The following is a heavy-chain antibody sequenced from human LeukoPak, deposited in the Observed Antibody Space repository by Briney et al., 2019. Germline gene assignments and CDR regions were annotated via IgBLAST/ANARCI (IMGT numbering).Heavy chain of an antibody. CDR1: GFTFSSYG. D-gene: IGHD3-3*01. Sequence: KPGGSLRLSCAAPGFTFSSYGMHWVRQAPGKGLEWVAVIWSDGNNKFYADSVKGRFTFSRDNSKNTLYLQMHSLRAEGTAVYYCAKGSYDFWSGYLPGFDPWGQGTLVTVSS. J-gene: IGHJ5*02. CDR3: AKGSYDFWSGYLPGFDP. CDR2: IWSDGNNK. V-gene: IGHV3-33*06.